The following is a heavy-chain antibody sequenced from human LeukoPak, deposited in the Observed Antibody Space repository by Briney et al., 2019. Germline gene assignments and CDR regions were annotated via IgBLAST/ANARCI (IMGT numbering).Heavy chain of an antibody. CDR1: GFTFSSYA. J-gene: IGHJ4*02. CDR3: AQDRREGIVVVTVVFDY. CDR2: SSGSGGST. V-gene: IGHV3-23*01. D-gene: IGHD2-21*02. Sequence: GGSLRLSCAASGFTFSSYAMSWVRQAPGKGLECVSASSGSGGSTYYADSVKGRFTISRDNSKNTLYLQMNSLRAEDTAVYYCAQDRREGIVVVTVVFDYWGQGTLVTVSS.